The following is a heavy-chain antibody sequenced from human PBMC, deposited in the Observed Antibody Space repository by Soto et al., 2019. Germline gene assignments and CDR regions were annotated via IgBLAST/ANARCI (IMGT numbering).Heavy chain of an antibody. CDR1: GGSISSSSYY. CDR3: ARHARDSSGYRYFDY. D-gene: IGHD3-22*01. Sequence: SETLSLTCTVSGGSISSSSYYWGWIRQPPGKGLEWIGSIYYSGSTYYNPSLKSRVTISVDTSKNQFSLKLSSVTAADTAVYYCARHARDSSGYRYFDYWGQGTLVTVSS. V-gene: IGHV4-39*01. CDR2: IYYSGST. J-gene: IGHJ4*02.